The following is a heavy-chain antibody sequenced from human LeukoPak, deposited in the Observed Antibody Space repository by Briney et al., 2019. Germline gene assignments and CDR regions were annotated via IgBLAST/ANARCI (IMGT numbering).Heavy chain of an antibody. CDR3: ARESGSYSHRYFDY. CDR1: GGSISSSSYY. D-gene: IGHD1-26*01. Sequence: SETLSLTCTVSGGSISSSSYYWGWIRQPPGRGLEWIGNIFYSGNTYYSPSLKSRVTISVDTLKNHFSLRLTSVTAADTAVYYCARESGSYSHRYFDYWGQGTLVTVSS. V-gene: IGHV4-39*07. J-gene: IGHJ4*02. CDR2: IFYSGNT.